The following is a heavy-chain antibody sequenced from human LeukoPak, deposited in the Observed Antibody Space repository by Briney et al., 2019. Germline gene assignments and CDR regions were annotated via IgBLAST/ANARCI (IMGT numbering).Heavy chain of an antibody. J-gene: IGHJ5*02. CDR2: ISSSSSTI. CDR1: GFTFSSYS. V-gene: IGHV3-48*02. Sequence: GGSLRLSCAASGFTFSSYSMNWVRQAPGKGLEWVSYISSSSSTIYYADSVKGRFTISRDNAKNSLYLQMNSLRDEDTAVYYCARVAYSSGFNWFDPWGQGTLVTVSS. D-gene: IGHD6-25*01. CDR3: ARVAYSSGFNWFDP.